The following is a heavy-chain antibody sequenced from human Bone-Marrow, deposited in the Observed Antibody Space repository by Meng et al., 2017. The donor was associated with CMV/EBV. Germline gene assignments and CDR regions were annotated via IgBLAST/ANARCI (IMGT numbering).Heavy chain of an antibody. Sequence: GESLKISCTGSGFTFGDYAMSWVRQAPGKGLEWVSAISGSGGSTYYADSVKGRFTISRDNSKNTLYLQMNSLRAEDTAVYYCAKYSYGLYLWGQGTTVTVSS. CDR2: ISGSGGST. CDR1: GFTFGDYA. V-gene: IGHV3-23*01. J-gene: IGHJ6*02. CDR3: AKYSYGLYL. D-gene: IGHD2-21*01.